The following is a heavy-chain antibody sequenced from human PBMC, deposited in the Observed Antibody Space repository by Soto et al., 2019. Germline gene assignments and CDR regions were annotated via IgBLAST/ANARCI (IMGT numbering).Heavy chain of an antibody. CDR1: GGSISSSSYY. V-gene: IGHV4-39*01. CDR3: ARHSLPKRGMITFGGVIGNIDY. Sequence: SETLSLTCTVSGGSISSSSYYWGWIRPPPGKGLEWIGSIYYSGSTYYNPSLKSRVTISVDTSKNQFSLKLSSVTAADTAVYYCARHSLPKRGMITFGGVIGNIDYWGQGTLVTVSS. CDR2: IYYSGST. J-gene: IGHJ4*02. D-gene: IGHD3-16*02.